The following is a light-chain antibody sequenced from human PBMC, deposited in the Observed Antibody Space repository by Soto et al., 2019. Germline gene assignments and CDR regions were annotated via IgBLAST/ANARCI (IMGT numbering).Light chain of an antibody. Sequence: DIQMTQSPSTLSSSVGDTFTVTCRASQSIKNWLAWYQQKPGTAPKFLIYDASTLESGVPSRFSGSGSGTEFTLTISSLQADDFATYFCQQYDDYPLTFGGGTKVDIK. CDR3: QQYDDYPLT. J-gene: IGKJ4*01. CDR1: QSIKNW. CDR2: DAS. V-gene: IGKV1-5*01.